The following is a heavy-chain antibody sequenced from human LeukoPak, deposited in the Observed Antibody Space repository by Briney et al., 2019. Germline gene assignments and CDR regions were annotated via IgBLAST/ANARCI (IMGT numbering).Heavy chain of an antibody. Sequence: ASVKVSCKASGYTFTSYDINWARQATGQGLEWMGWMNPNSGNTGYAQKFQGRVTMTRNTSISTAYMELSSLRSEDTAVYYCARGRDLWFGELLLFDPWGQETLVTVSS. J-gene: IGHJ5*02. D-gene: IGHD3-10*01. CDR3: ARGRDLWFGELLLFDP. V-gene: IGHV1-8*01. CDR1: GYTFTSYD. CDR2: MNPNSGNT.